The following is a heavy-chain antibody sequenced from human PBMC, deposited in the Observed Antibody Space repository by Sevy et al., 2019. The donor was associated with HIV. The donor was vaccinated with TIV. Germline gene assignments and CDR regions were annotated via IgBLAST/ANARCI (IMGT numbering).Heavy chain of an antibody. CDR2: ISGGDDSK. V-gene: IGHV3-23*01. CDR1: GFIFSDYA. CDR3: AKFGDYYDSGGYYWYFDF. Sequence: GGSLRLSCAASGFIFSDYAMSWVRQAPGKGLEWVSSISGGDDSKYYADSVKGRFTVSRDNPKNTLYLQMNTLRAEDTALYYCAKFGDYYDSGGYYWYFDFWGRGTLVTVSS. D-gene: IGHD3-22*01. J-gene: IGHJ2*01.